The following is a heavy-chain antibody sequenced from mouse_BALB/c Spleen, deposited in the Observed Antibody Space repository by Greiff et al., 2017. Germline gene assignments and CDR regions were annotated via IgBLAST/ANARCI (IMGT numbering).Heavy chain of an antibody. CDR3: AREGGTAWFAY. CDR1: GFTFSSYA. V-gene: IGHV5-9-4*01. J-gene: IGHJ3*01. Sequence: EVQVVESGGGLVKPGGSLKLSCAASGFTFSSYAMSWVRQSPEKRLEWVAEISSGGSYTYYPDTVTGRFTISRDNAKNTLYLEMSSLRSEDTAMYYCAREGGTAWFAYWGQGTLVTVSA. D-gene: IGHD4-1*01. CDR2: ISSGGSYT.